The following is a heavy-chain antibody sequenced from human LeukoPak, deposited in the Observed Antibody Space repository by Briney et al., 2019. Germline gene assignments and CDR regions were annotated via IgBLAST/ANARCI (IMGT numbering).Heavy chain of an antibody. D-gene: IGHD1-14*01. CDR1: GFTFSSCG. V-gene: IGHV3-23*01. CDR2: ITGSGANT. J-gene: IGHJ4*02. CDR3: ASLMSRVIVTGDFDN. Sequence: GGSLRLSCAASGFTFSSCGMHWVRQAPGKGLEWVSGITGSGANTYYADSVKGRFTISRDNSKNTLSLQMNSLRAEDTAVYYCASLMSRVIVTGDFDNWGQGTLVTVSS.